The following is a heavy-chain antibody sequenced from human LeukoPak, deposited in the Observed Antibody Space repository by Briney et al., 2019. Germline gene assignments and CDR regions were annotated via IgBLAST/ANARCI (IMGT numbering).Heavy chain of an antibody. CDR2: INPSGGST. V-gene: IGHV1-46*01. J-gene: IGHJ4*02. D-gene: IGHD4-17*01. CDR1: GYTFISYY. Sequence: ATVKVSCKASGYTFISYYMHWVRQAPGQGLEWMGIINPSGGSTSYAQKFQGRVTMTRDTSTSTVYTELSSLRSEDTAVYYCARPNRGYGDYLTYFDYWGQGTLVAVSS. CDR3: ARPNRGYGDYLTYFDY.